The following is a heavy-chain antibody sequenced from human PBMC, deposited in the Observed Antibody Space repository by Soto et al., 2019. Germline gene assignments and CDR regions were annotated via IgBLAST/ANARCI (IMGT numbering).Heavy chain of an antibody. D-gene: IGHD3-9*01. J-gene: IGHJ6*02. CDR3: AAEGNDILTGYYRPFYYYGMDV. CDR2: IVVGSGNT. Sequence: GASVKVSCKASGFTFTSSAVQWVRQARGQRLEWIGWIVVGSGNTNYAQKFQERVTITRDMSTSTAYMELSSLRSEDTAVYYCAAEGNDILTGYYRPFYYYGMDVWGQGTTVTVSS. CDR1: GFTFTSSA. V-gene: IGHV1-58*01.